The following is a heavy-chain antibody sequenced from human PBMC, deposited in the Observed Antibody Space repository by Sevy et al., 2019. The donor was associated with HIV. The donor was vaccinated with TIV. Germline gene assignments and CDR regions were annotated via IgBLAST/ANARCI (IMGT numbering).Heavy chain of an antibody. V-gene: IGHV1-46*01. CDR3: ARTRPCGSYCYIFDH. J-gene: IGHJ4*02. D-gene: IGHD2-21*02. Sequence: ASVKVSCKASGYTFSSYYTHWVRQAPGQGLEWLGLINPSGGYTTYAQKFQGRVTMSRDTSTSTVYMELRSLRSEDTAVYFCARTRPCGSYCYIFDHWGQGALVTVSS. CDR2: INPSGGYT. CDR1: GYTFSSYY.